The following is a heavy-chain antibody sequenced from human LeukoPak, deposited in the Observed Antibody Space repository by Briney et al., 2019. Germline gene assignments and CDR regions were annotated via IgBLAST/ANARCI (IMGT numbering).Heavy chain of an antibody. J-gene: IGHJ4*02. V-gene: IGHV4-39*01. Sequence: PSETLSLTCTVSGGSISSSSYYWGWIRQPPGKGLEWIGSIYYSGSTYYNPSLKSRVTISVDTSKNQFSLKLSSVTAADTAVYYCASGGSDYYGSGSYYNGYYFDYWGQGTLVTVSS. CDR1: GGSISSSSYY. CDR2: IYYSGST. D-gene: IGHD3-10*01. CDR3: ASGGSDYYGSGSYYNGYYFDY.